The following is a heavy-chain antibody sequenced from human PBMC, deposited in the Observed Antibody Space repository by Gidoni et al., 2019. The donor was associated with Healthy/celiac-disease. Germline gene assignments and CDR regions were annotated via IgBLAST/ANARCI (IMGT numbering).Heavy chain of an antibody. Sequence: EVQLVESGGGLVKPGGSLRLSCAASGFTFSSYSMNWVRQAPVKGLEWVSSISSSSSYIYYADSVKGRFTISRDNAKNSLYLQMNSLRAEDTAVYYCARVPSRWLQLPGHIDYWGQGTLVTVSS. D-gene: IGHD5-12*01. V-gene: IGHV3-21*01. CDR1: GFTFSSYS. J-gene: IGHJ4*02. CDR3: ARVPSRWLQLPGHIDY. CDR2: ISSSSSYI.